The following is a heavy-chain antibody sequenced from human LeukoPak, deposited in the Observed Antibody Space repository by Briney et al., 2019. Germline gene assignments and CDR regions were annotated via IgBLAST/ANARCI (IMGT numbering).Heavy chain of an antibody. CDR3: AREGDILTGYYPFDY. J-gene: IGHJ4*02. V-gene: IGHV3-30*04. Sequence: GGSLRLSCAASGFTFSSYAMHWVCQAPGKGLEWVAIISYDGSNKYYADSVKGRFTISRDNSKNTLFLQMNSLRAEDTAVYFCAREGDILTGYYPFDYWGQGTLVTVSS. D-gene: IGHD3-9*01. CDR1: GFTFSSYA. CDR2: ISYDGSNK.